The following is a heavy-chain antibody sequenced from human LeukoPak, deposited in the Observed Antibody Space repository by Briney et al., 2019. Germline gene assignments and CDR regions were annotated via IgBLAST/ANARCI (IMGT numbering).Heavy chain of an antibody. J-gene: IGHJ4*02. V-gene: IGHV3-21*01. Sequence: SGGSLRLSCAASGLTFTTYSMNWVRQAPGKGLEWVSSITSSSTSMYYADSVKGRFTISRDNAKNSLYLQMNSLRAEDTAVYYCARTYYDILTGYNPYFDYWGQGTLVTVSS. CDR3: ARTYYDILTGYNPYFDY. CDR1: GLTFTTYS. D-gene: IGHD3-9*01. CDR2: ITSSSTSM.